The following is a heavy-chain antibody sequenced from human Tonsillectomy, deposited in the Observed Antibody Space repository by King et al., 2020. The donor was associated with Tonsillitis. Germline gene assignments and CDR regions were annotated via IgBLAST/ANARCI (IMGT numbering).Heavy chain of an antibody. V-gene: IGHV1-69*09. CDR2: IIPILGRT. CDR1: GGTFSSYA. Sequence: GQLVQSGAEVKKPGSSVKVSCKASGGTFSSYAITWVRQAPGQGLEWMGRIIPILGRTNYAQKFQGRFTITADKSTSTAYMELSSLTSEDTAVYYCARDRDVVVPSAIRFDPWGQGTLVTVSS. D-gene: IGHD2-2*01. J-gene: IGHJ5*02. CDR3: ARDRDVVVPSAIRFDP.